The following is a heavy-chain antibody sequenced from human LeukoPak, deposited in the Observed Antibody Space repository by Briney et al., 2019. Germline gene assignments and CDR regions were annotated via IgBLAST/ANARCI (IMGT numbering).Heavy chain of an antibody. CDR3: ARHGFFGGSSSWYVVPNIYYYYMDV. V-gene: IGHV5-51*01. CDR1: GYSFTSYW. CDR2: IYPGDSDT. D-gene: IGHD6-13*01. J-gene: IGHJ6*03. Sequence: GESLQISCKGSGYSFTSYWIGWVRQLPGKGLEWMGIIYPGDSDTRYSPSFQGQVTISADKSISTAYLQWSSLKASDTAMYYCARHGFFGGSSSWYVVPNIYYYYMDVWGKGTTVTVSS.